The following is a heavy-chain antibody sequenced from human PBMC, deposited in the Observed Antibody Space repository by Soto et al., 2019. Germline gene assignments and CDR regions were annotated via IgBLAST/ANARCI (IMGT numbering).Heavy chain of an antibody. D-gene: IGHD3-22*01. CDR3: TTEYYYDSSGLHGSLGPLQH. CDR1: GFTFSNAW. J-gene: IGHJ1*01. Sequence: GGSLRLSCAASGFTFSNAWMSWVRQAPGKGLEWVGRIKSKTDGGTTDYAAPVKGRFTISRDDSKNTLYLQMNSLKTEDTAVYYCTTEYYYDSSGLHGSLGPLQHWGQGTLVTVSS. CDR2: IKSKTDGGTT. V-gene: IGHV3-15*01.